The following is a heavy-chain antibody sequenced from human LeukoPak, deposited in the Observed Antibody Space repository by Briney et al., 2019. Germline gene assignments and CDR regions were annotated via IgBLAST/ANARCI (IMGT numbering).Heavy chain of an antibody. V-gene: IGHV3-30*02. J-gene: IGHJ4*02. CDR2: IRYDGSNK. Sequence: GGSLRLSCAASGFTFSSYGMHWVRQAPGKGLEWVAFIRYDGSNKYYADSVKGRFTISRDNSKNTLYLQMNSLRAEDTAVYYCAKAGHIVVVTAPLDYWGQGTLVTVSS. CDR1: GFTFSSYG. D-gene: IGHD2-21*02. CDR3: AKAGHIVVVTAPLDY.